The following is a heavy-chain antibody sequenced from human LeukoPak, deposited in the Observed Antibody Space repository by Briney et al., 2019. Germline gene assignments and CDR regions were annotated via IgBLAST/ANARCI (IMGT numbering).Heavy chain of an antibody. CDR1: GGSFSGYY. D-gene: IGHD5-18*01. J-gene: IGHJ4*02. Sequence: PSQTLSLTCAVYGGSFSGYYWSWIRQPPGKGLEWIGEINHSGSTNYNPPLKSRVTISVGTSKNQFSLKLSSVTAADTAVYYCASEFYGYHIPKYDYWGQGTLVTVSS. CDR3: ASEFYGYHIPKYDY. V-gene: IGHV4-34*01. CDR2: INHSGST.